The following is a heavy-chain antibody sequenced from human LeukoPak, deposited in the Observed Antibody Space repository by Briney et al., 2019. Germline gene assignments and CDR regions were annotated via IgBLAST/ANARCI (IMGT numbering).Heavy chain of an antibody. CDR3: ARVFDSGSQAYFYYMDV. J-gene: IGHJ6*03. D-gene: IGHD3-10*01. CDR1: VGSIRGYY. V-gene: IGHV4-59*01. CDR2: IYSSGST. Sequence: SETLSLTCDVSVGSIRGYYWSCIRQSPEKGLEWIGYIYSSGSTNYNPSLKSRVTMSVDTSKNQLSLKVSSVTAADTAVYYCARVFDSGSQAYFYYMDVWGKGTTVIISS.